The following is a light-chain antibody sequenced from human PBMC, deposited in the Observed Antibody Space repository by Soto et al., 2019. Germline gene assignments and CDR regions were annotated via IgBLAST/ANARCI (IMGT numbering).Light chain of an antibody. V-gene: IGKV4-1*01. CDR3: QHYYSSPFT. J-gene: IGKJ2*01. CDR1: RSVFYSSNDKNY. CDR2: WAS. Sequence: DIVMTQSPDSLAVSLGERATIHCKSSRSVFYSSNDKNYLAWYQHKPGQPPKLLISWASTRESGVPDRFSGGGSGTDFTLTISSLQAEDVAVYYCQHYYSSPFTFGQGTKVDI.